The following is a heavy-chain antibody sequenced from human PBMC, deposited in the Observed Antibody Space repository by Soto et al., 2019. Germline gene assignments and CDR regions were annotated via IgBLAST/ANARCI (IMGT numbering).Heavy chain of an antibody. V-gene: IGHV4-34*01. CDR2: INHSGNT. CDR3: ARRSGSYYYYFDS. CDR1: GGSFSGYY. Sequence: SETLSLTCAVYGGSFSGYYWSWIRQSPGKGLEWIGEINHSGNTNYNPSLKSRVSISVDTSKSQFSLNLSSVAAADTAVYYCARRSGSYYYYFDSWGQGTLVTVSS. J-gene: IGHJ4*02. D-gene: IGHD1-26*01.